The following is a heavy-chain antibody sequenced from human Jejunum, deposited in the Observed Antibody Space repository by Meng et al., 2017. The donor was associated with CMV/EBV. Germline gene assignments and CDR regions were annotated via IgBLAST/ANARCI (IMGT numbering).Heavy chain of an antibody. Sequence: IHGVRQAPGKGLGWVAFIRYDGDYKYYADSVKGRFIISRDNSKNTLYVQMNSLTAEDTAVYYCAKDSAITGIPESYYYSYYGMDVWGQGTTVTVSS. V-gene: IGHV3-30*02. J-gene: IGHJ6*02. D-gene: IGHD1-20*01. CDR2: IRYDGDYK. CDR3: AKDSAITGIPESYYYSYYGMDV.